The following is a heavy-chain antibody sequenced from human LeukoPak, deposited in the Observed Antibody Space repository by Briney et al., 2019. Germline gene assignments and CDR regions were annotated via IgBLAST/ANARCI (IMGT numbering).Heavy chain of an antibody. CDR2: IKQDGSEK. D-gene: IGHD6-19*01. J-gene: IGHJ4*02. CDR1: GFSLSTYW. Sequence: GGSLRLSCAVSGFSLSTYWMSWVRQAPGKGLEWVANIKQDGSEKHYVDSVKGRFTISRDNAKSSLYLQMNSLRVEDTAVYYCARDGVAGARHPFDSWGQGTLVTVSS. CDR3: ARDGVAGARHPFDS. V-gene: IGHV3-7*04.